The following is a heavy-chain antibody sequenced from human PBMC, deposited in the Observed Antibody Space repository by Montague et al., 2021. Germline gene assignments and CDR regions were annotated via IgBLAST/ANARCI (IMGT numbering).Heavy chain of an antibody. CDR1: GITFDYYW. J-gene: IGHJ5*01. V-gene: IGHV3-7*01. CDR3: ARDRAAAGS. Sequence: SLRLSCAASGITFDYYWMSWVRQAPGKGLEWVANINEDGSGENYVDSVRGRFSISRDNTKNSLYLQMNSLRVEDTAVYYCARDRAAAGSWGHGTLVIVSS. D-gene: IGHD6-13*01. CDR2: INEDGSGE.